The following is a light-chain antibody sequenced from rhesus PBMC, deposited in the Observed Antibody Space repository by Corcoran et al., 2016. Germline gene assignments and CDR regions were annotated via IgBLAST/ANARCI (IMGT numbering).Light chain of an antibody. V-gene: IGKV1-22*01. CDR2: KAS. CDR1: QGISSW. J-gene: IGKJ3*01. CDR3: QQYSSRPPIT. Sequence: DIQMTQSPSSLSASVGDTVTITCRASQGISSWLAWYQQKPGKALKLLIYKASSLQSGGPSRFSGSGSGTDFTLTISSLQSEDFATYYCQQYSSRPPITFGPGTKLDIK.